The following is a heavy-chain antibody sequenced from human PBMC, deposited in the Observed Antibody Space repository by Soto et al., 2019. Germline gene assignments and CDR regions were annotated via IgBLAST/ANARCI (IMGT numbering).Heavy chain of an antibody. CDR1: GFAVSDTY. CDR3: ARSIGTGDTLQIGDS. CDR2: IYDNGNT. V-gene: IGHV3-53*01. Sequence: VQLAESGGGLIQPGGSLRLSCAASGFAVSDTYMSWFRQAPGKGLECVSVIYDNGNTYYAESVSGRFTISRDHSKNTLFLKMNTLRPEDTAIYYCARSIGTGDTLQIGDSWGQGTLVTVS. D-gene: IGHD2-21*02. J-gene: IGHJ4*02.